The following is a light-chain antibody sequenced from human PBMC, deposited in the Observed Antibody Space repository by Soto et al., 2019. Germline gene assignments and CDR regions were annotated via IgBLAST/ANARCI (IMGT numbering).Light chain of an antibody. CDR1: QSASIY. Sequence: DVQMTQSPSSLTASVGDRVTITCRTSQSASIYLNWYQLKPGKAPKLLISTASRLQSGVPSRFSGSGSGTDFTLTISSLQPDDFATYSCQHSYTTPFTFGGGTEVQIK. CDR3: QHSYTTPFT. V-gene: IGKV1-39*01. J-gene: IGKJ4*01. CDR2: TAS.